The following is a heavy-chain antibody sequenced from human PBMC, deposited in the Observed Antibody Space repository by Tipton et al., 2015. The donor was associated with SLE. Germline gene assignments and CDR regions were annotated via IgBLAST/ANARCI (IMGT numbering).Heavy chain of an antibody. Sequence: TLSLTCTVSGDSISSGGYYWSWIRQHPGKGLEWIGYIYYSGSTYYNPSLKSRVTISVDTSRHQFSLRLSSVTAADTAVYYCARDPLGIRAFDIWGQGTMVTVSS. CDR2: IYYSGST. CDR3: ARDPLGIRAFDI. CDR1: GDSISSGGYY. V-gene: IGHV4-31*03. J-gene: IGHJ3*02. D-gene: IGHD7-27*01.